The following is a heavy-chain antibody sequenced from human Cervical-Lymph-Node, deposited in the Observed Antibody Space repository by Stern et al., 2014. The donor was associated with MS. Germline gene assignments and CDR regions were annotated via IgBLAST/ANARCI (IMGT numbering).Heavy chain of an antibody. CDR1: GYTFTGYY. Sequence: QVQLMQSGAEVKKPGASVKVSCKASGYTFTGYYMHWVRQAPGQGLEWMGRIHPKTGGSNYAQKFQGRVTMTRDTSITTVYMELRRLRSDDTAAYYCARSITMIAVDRKVSFDVWGQGTMVTVSS. D-gene: IGHD3-22*01. CDR3: ARSITMIAVDRKVSFDV. CDR2: IHPKTGGS. J-gene: IGHJ3*01. V-gene: IGHV1-2*06.